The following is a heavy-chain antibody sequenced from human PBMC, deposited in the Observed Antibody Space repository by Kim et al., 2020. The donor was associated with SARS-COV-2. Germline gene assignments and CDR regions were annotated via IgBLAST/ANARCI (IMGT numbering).Heavy chain of an antibody. D-gene: IGHD6-19*01. Sequence: SQTLSLTCAIFGDSVSGSTIAWNWIRQSPSRGLEWLGRTYYRSQWYNDYAVSLRGRITISPDTSNNQFSLQLNSVTPEDTAVYYCASLSSSGYYYFDSWGQGTLVTVSS. CDR3: ASLSSSGYYYFDS. CDR2: TYYRSQWYN. V-gene: IGHV6-1*01. CDR1: GDSVSGSTIA. J-gene: IGHJ4*02.